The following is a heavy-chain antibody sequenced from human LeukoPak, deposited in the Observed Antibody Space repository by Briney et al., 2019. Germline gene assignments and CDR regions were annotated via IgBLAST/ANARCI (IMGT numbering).Heavy chain of an antibody. Sequence: KPSETLYLTCAVYGGSFSGYYWSWIRQPPGKGLEWIGEINHSGSTNYNPSLKSRVTISVDTSKNQFSLKLSSVTAADTAVYYCARHYDFWSGYWGYFDYWGQGTLVTVSS. V-gene: IGHV4-34*01. CDR1: GGSFSGYY. D-gene: IGHD3-3*01. J-gene: IGHJ4*02. CDR2: INHSGST. CDR3: ARHYDFWSGYWGYFDY.